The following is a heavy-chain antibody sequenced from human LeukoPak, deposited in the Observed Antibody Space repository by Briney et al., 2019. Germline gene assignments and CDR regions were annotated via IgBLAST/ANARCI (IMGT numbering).Heavy chain of an antibody. V-gene: IGHV4-59*08. CDR1: GGSISGYY. CDR2: IYYSGST. J-gene: IGHJ4*02. Sequence: SETLSLTCTVSGGSISGYYWNWVRQPPGKGLGWIGYIYYSGSTKYNPSLKSRVTISVDTSKNQFSLKLSSVTAADTAVYYCARRGYASSWSFDYWSQGTLVTVSS. CDR3: ARRGYASSWSFDY. D-gene: IGHD6-13*01.